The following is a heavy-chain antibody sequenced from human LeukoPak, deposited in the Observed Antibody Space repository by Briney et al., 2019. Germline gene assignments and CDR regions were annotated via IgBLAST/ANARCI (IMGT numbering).Heavy chain of an antibody. D-gene: IGHD3-10*01. CDR1: GDSISSYY. J-gene: IGHJ5*02. CDR3: ARGGQAGTGDL. V-gene: IGHV3-7*01. CDR2: IKQDGSET. Sequence: PSETLSLTCTVSGDSISSYYWTWVRQSPGKGLEWVANIKQDGSETYHVDSVKGRFTISRDNAKDSLYLEMNSLRAEDTAVYYCARGGQAGTGDLWGQGTLVTVSS.